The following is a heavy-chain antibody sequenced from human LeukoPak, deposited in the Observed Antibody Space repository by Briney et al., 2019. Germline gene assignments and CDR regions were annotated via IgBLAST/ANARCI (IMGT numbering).Heavy chain of an antibody. CDR3: TTYISGHY. V-gene: IGHV3-73*01. CDR1: GFIFSGSD. CDR2: IRTKLRNYAT. D-gene: IGHD1-20*01. Sequence: AGRSLRLSCATSGFIFSGSDIHWVSQASGRGLEWVGRIRTKLRNYATAYAASVKGRFTISRDDSGDTAYLQMNSLKTEDTAVYYCTTYISGHYWGQGTLVTVSS. J-gene: IGHJ4*02.